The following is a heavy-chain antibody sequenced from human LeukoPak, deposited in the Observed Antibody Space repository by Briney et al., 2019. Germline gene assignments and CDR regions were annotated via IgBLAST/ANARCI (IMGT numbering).Heavy chain of an antibody. Sequence: PGGSLRLSCAASGFTFSSYEMNWVRQAPGKGLEWVSYISSSSTIYYADSVKGRFTISRDNAKNSLYLQMNSLRDEDTAVYYCAGEGVYYDSSGYYYFDYWGQGTLVTVSS. J-gene: IGHJ4*02. CDR1: GFTFSSYE. CDR2: ISSSSTI. D-gene: IGHD3-22*01. V-gene: IGHV3-48*02. CDR3: AGEGVYYDSSGYYYFDY.